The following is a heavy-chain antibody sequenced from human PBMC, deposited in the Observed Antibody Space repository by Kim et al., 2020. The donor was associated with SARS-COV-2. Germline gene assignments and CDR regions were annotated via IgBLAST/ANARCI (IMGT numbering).Heavy chain of an antibody. CDR2: ISYIGST. CDR3: ATPYRASYYGPFAS. V-gene: IGHV4-39*01. J-gene: IGHJ4*01. Sequence: SETLSLTCTVSGGSFRSSGYYWGWLRQPPGKGLEWIGSISYIGSTYYNPSLKSRVALSMDTSKQQISLRVNSVTAADTAVYYCATPYRASYYGPFASWG. CDR1: GGSFRSSGYY. D-gene: IGHD1-26*01.